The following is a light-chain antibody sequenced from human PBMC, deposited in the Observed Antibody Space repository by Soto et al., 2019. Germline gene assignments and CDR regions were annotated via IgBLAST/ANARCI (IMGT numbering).Light chain of an antibody. J-gene: IGKJ1*01. CDR1: QSVSSN. CDR3: QHYNNWPPWT. Sequence: EVVMTQTPATLSLSPGERATLSCRASQSVSSNLAWYQQKPGQAPRLLIYGASTRATGIPARFSGSGSGTEFTLTISSLQSEDFAVYYCQHYNNWPPWTFGRGTKVEIK. V-gene: IGKV3-15*01. CDR2: GAS.